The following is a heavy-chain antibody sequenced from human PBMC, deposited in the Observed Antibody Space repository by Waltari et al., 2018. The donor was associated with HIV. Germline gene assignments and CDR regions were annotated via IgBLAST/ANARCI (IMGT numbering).Heavy chain of an antibody. V-gene: IGHV3-15*01. CDR1: GFDFSHAW. CDR2: IKRKIDGGTA. CDR3: TTDKSWSPDY. J-gene: IGHJ4*02. D-gene: IGHD3-10*01. Sequence: EVRLVESGGGLLKPGGSHIRWCKASGFDFSHAWMSWVRQAPGKGLEWLGRIKRKIDGGTADYTESVQGRFSISRDDSKNTVYLEMNSLKIEDTAVYYCTTDKSWSPDYWGQGTLVTVSS.